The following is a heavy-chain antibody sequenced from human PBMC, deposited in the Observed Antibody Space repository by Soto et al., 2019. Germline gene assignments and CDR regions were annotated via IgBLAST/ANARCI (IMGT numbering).Heavy chain of an antibody. CDR1: GYTFTGYY. J-gene: IGHJ3*02. D-gene: IGHD3-3*01. CDR3: ARDYDSAFDI. CDR2: IYYSGST. Sequence: SCKASGYTFTGYYMHWVRQAPGQGLEWIGYIYYSGSTNYNPSLKSRVTISVDTSKNQFSLKLSSVTAADTAVYYCARDYDSAFDIWGQGTMVPVSS. V-gene: IGHV4-59*01.